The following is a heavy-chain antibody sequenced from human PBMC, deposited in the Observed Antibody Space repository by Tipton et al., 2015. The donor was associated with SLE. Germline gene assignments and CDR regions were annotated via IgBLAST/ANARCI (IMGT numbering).Heavy chain of an antibody. J-gene: IGHJ5*02. CDR3: ARLEDPFGIFGVPKGWFDP. V-gene: IGHV4-38-2*01. Sequence: LRLSCAVSGYSISSGYYWGWIRQPPGKGLEWIGYVYGSGSTHYNPSLTSRVTMSVDTSKNQFSLRFTSVTAAVTAVYYCARLEDPFGIFGVPKGWFDPWGQGTLVAVSS. CDR1: GYSISSGYY. D-gene: IGHD3-3*01. CDR2: VYGSGST.